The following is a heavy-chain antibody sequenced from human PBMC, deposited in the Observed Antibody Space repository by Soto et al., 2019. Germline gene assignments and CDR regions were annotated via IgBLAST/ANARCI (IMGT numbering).Heavy chain of an antibody. Sequence: LSLTCTVSGGSISSGDYYWSWIRQPPGKGLEWIGYIYYSGSTYYNPSLKSRVTISVDTSKNQFSLKLSSVTAADTAVYYCARRPQDCSGGRCYLYFHHWGQGTLVTVSS. CDR2: IYYSGST. CDR1: GGSISSGDYY. V-gene: IGHV4-30-4*01. CDR3: ARRPQDCSGGRCYLYFHH. J-gene: IGHJ1*01. D-gene: IGHD2-15*01.